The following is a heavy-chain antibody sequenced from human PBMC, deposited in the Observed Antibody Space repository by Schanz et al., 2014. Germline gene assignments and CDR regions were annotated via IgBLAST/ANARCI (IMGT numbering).Heavy chain of an antibody. J-gene: IGHJ4*02. Sequence: QVQLVQSGAEVKKPGSSMKVSCKASGGTFTTYPINWLRQAPGQGLEWMGRIIPIHGIVNYAQRFQDRVRITADKSTSTVYLELSSLRSDDTAVYYCGRGFSRSYIDFWGQGTLVTVSS. CDR3: GRGFSRSYIDF. V-gene: IGHV1-69*02. D-gene: IGHD3-10*01. CDR2: IIPIHGIV. CDR1: GGTFTTYP.